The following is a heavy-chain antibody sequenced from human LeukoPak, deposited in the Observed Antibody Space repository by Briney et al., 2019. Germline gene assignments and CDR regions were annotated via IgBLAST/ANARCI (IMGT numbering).Heavy chain of an antibody. CDR3: ARGKLGMEAFDI. V-gene: IGHV4-59*01. CDR2: IYYSGST. D-gene: IGHD7-27*01. Sequence: PSETLSLTCTVSGGSISSDYWSWIRQPPGKGLEWIGYIYYSGSTNYNPSLKSRVTISVDTSKNQFSLKLSSVTAADTAVYYCARGKLGMEAFDIWGQGTMVTVSS. J-gene: IGHJ3*02. CDR1: GGSISSDY.